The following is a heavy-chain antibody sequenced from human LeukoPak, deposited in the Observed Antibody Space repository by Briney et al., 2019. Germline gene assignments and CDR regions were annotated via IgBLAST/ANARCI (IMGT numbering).Heavy chain of an antibody. J-gene: IGHJ5*02. CDR2: IIPILGIA. CDR3: ARDSKTGTTSGYNWFDP. Sequence: SVKVSCKASGGTFSSYTISWVRQAPGQGLEWMGRIIPILGIANYAQKFQGRVTITADKSTSTAYMELSSLRSEDTAVYYCARDSKTGTTSGYNWFDPWGQGTLVTVSS. V-gene: IGHV1-69*04. CDR1: GGTFSSYT. D-gene: IGHD1-1*01.